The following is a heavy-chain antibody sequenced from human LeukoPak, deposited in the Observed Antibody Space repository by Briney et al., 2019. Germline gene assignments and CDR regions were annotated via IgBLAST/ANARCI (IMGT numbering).Heavy chain of an antibody. D-gene: IGHD3-22*01. Sequence: PSETLSLTCTVSGGSISSSSYYWGWIRQPPGKGLEWIGSIYYSGSTYYNPSLKNRVTISVDTSKNQFSLKLSSVTAADTAVYYCARGIQVGGVTMIVANWFDPWGQGTLVTVSS. CDR1: GGSISSSSYY. CDR3: ARGIQVGGVTMIVANWFDP. J-gene: IGHJ5*02. CDR2: IYYSGST. V-gene: IGHV4-39*07.